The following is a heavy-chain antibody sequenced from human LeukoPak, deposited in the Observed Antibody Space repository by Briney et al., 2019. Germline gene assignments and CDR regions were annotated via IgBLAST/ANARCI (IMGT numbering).Heavy chain of an antibody. Sequence: SETLSLTCTVSGGSINSGGYYWSWIRQHPGKGLEWIGYIYYSGSTYYNPSLKSRVTISVDTSKNQSSLKLSSVTAADTAVYYCARRRVVVAATDGASGAFDIWGQGTMVTVSS. J-gene: IGHJ3*02. V-gene: IGHV4-31*03. CDR2: IYYSGST. CDR1: GGSINSGGYY. D-gene: IGHD2-15*01. CDR3: ARRRVVVAATDGASGAFDI.